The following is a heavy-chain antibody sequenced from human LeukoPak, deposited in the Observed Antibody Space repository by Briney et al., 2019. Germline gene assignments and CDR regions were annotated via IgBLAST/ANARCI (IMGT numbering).Heavy chain of an antibody. V-gene: IGHV3-48*03. Sequence: PGGSLRLSCAASRFTFSSYEMNSVREAPGEGVGRGSYISSSGSTIYYADSVKGRCTISRDNAKNSLYLQMNSRRAEDTAVYYCARGLGGVIGGQGTMVSVSS. CDR2: ISSSGSTI. CDR3: ARGLGGVI. J-gene: IGHJ3*02. CDR1: RFTFSSYE.